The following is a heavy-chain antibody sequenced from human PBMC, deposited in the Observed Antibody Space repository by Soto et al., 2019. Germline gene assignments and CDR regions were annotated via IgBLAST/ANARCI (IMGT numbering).Heavy chain of an antibody. Sequence: ASVKVSCKASGGTFSSYAISWVRQAPGQGLEWMGGIIPIFGTANYAQKFQGRVTITADESTSTAYMELSSLRSEDTAVYYCATQVPTVTTLFDYWGQGTLVTVSS. J-gene: IGHJ4*02. D-gene: IGHD4-17*01. CDR1: GGTFSSYA. CDR3: ATQVPTVTTLFDY. V-gene: IGHV1-69*13. CDR2: IIPIFGTA.